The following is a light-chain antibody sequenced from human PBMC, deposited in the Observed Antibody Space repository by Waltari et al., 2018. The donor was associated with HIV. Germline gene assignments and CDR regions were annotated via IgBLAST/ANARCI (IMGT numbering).Light chain of an antibody. V-gene: IGLV1-40*01. CDR2: SDI. Sequence: QSALTQPPSVSGAPGQRVTISCTGNRSNIGAGYFVHWYQHLPGTAPKLLVYSDINRPSGVPDRFAGSQSGTAAALVITGLQAEEEAEYYCQSYDSSLRASVFGGGTKLTVL. CDR1: RSNIGAGYF. J-gene: IGLJ2*01. CDR3: QSYDSSLRASV.